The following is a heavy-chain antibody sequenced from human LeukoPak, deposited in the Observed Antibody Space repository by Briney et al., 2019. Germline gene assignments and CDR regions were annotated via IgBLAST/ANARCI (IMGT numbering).Heavy chain of an antibody. J-gene: IGHJ6*02. V-gene: IGHV3-11*01. CDR1: GFTFSDFY. D-gene: IGHD3-16*01. CDR3: ARDLGGPNSYFYYGMDV. CDR2: ISSSGRSI. Sequence: PGGSLRLSCGASGFTFSDFYMNWIRQAPGKGLEWVSYISSSGRSIYYADSVKGRFTISRDNAENSLYLQMTNLRGEDTAVYYCARDLGGPNSYFYYGMDVWGQGTTVTVSS.